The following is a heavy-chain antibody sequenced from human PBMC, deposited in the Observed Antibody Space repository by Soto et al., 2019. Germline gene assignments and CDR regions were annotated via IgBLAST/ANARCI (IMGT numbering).Heavy chain of an antibody. CDR1: GGSIYTYY. V-gene: IGHV4-59*01. CDR2: ISDGGST. CDR3: ASRDPGTSVDY. Sequence: SETLSLTCNVSGGSIYTYYWNWIRQSPGKGLEWIGYISDGGSTNYNPSLKSRVTISVDTSKKQVSLKLSSVSAPDTAVYYCASRDPGTSVDYWGQGTLVTSPQ. D-gene: IGHD1-7*01. J-gene: IGHJ4*02.